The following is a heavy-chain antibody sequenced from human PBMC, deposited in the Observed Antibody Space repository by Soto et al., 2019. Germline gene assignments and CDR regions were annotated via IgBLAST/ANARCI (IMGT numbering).Heavy chain of an antibody. Sequence: PGGSLRLSCAASGFTFSSYGMHWVRQAPGKGLEWVAVIWYDGSNKYYADSVKGRFTISRDNSKNTLYLQMNSLRAEDTAVYYCARGVRFFEWLLGYGMDVWGQGTTVTVSS. CDR3: ARGVRFFEWLLGYGMDV. CDR1: GFTFSSYG. V-gene: IGHV3-33*01. J-gene: IGHJ6*02. CDR2: IWYDGSNK. D-gene: IGHD3-3*01.